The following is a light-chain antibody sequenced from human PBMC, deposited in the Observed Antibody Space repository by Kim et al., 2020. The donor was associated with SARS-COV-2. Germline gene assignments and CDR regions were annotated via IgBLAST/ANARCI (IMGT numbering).Light chain of an antibody. Sequence: EIVLTQSPGTLSLSPGERATLSCRAGQSVSSTYLGWYQQKPGQAPSLLIYGAFNRATGIPDRFSGSVSGTDFTLTISRLEPEDFAVYYCQQYGSSPITFGQGTRLEIK. V-gene: IGKV3-20*01. CDR1: QSVSSTY. CDR2: GAF. J-gene: IGKJ5*01. CDR3: QQYGSSPIT.